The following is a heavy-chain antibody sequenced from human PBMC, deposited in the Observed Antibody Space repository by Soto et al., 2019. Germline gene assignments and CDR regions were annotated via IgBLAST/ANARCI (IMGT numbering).Heavy chain of an antibody. CDR3: ARSLGHYDSSGYYYRGWFDP. D-gene: IGHD3-22*01. CDR2: ISATGTT. V-gene: IGHV4-4*07. Sequence: QVQLQESGPGLVEPSETLSLTCTVSGDSMSSYYWSWIRQSAEKGLEWIGRISATGTTTYIPSLKSRITLSVDTSKNQFSLNLKFVTAADTAVYFCARSLGHYDSSGYYYRGWFDPWGQGTLVTVSS. CDR1: GDSMSSYY. J-gene: IGHJ5*02.